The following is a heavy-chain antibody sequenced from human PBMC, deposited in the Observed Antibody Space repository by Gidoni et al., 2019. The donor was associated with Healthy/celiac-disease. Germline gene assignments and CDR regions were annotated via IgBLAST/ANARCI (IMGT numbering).Heavy chain of an antibody. CDR3: ARARHGGSGYSKYFQH. CDR1: GGSFSGYY. J-gene: IGHJ1*01. Sequence: QVQLQQWGAGLLKPSETLSLTCAVYGGSFSGYYWSWIRQPPGKGLEWIGEINHSGSTNYNPSLKSRVTISVDTSKNQFSLKLSSVTAADTAVYYCARARHGGSGYSKYFQHWGQGTLVTVSS. V-gene: IGHV4-34*01. D-gene: IGHD3-22*01. CDR2: INHSGST.